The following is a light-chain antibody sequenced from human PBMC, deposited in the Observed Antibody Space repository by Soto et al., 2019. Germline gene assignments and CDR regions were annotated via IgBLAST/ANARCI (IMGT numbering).Light chain of an antibody. V-gene: IGLV2-8*01. CDR2: EVS. CDR3: SSYAASNNLGV. CDR1: SSDVGGYNY. J-gene: IGLJ2*01. Sequence: QSALTQPPSASGSPGQSVTISCIGTSSDVGGYNYVSWYQQHPGKAPKLMIYEVSKRPSGVPDRFSGSKSGNTASLTVSGRQAEDAADYYCSSYAASNNLGVFGGGTKVTVL.